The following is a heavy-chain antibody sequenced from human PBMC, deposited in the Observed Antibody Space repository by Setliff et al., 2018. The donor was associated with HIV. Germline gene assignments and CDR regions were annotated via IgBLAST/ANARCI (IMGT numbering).Heavy chain of an antibody. CDR3: AGHGDYSGSGSPAFRY. J-gene: IGHJ4*02. V-gene: IGHV4-4*07. D-gene: IGHD3-10*01. CDR2: ISATGTI. CDR1: GGSINTDY. Sequence: PSETLSLTCTVSGGSINTDYWSWIRQPAGKGLEFLGRISATGTINYNPSLRSRLTLSVDTPNNQFSLKLTSVTAADTAVYYCAGHGDYSGSGSPAFRYWGQGTLVTVSS.